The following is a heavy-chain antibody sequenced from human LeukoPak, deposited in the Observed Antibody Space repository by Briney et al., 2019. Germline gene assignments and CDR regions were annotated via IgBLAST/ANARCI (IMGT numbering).Heavy chain of an antibody. D-gene: IGHD6-19*01. Sequence: GGSLRLSCAPSGIVLSNTAMNWARQSPGRGLEWVSAISGGGEHALYAASVKGPFTIPRDNSKNILYLQMDRLRTDETAIYYCAKDGGQYSSGPEFDPRGQGARVTVSS. J-gene: IGHJ5*02. CDR3: AKDGGQYSSGPEFDP. V-gene: IGHV3-23*01. CDR1: GIVLSNTA. CDR2: ISGGGEHA.